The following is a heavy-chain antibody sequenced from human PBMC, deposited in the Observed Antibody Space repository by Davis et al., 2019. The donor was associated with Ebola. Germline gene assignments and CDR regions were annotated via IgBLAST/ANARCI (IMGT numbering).Heavy chain of an antibody. CDR2: IYWDDGK. CDR1: GFSLSTTGVG. V-gene: IGHV2-5*02. Sequence: SGPTLVKPTQTLMLTCTFSGFSLSTTGVGVGWIRQPPGKALEWLALIYWDDGKRSSPSRKSRLTITKDTSKNQVVLTMTNMDPVDTATYYCAHSPAAAGTFDPWGQGTLVTVSS. D-gene: IGHD6-13*01. J-gene: IGHJ5*02. CDR3: AHSPAAAGTFDP.